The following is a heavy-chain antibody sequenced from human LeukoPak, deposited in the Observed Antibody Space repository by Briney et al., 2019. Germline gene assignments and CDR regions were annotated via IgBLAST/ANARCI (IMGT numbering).Heavy chain of an antibody. V-gene: IGHV1-18*01. J-gene: IGHJ4*02. CDR2: ISAYNGNT. CDR1: GYTFTIYG. D-gene: IGHD5-18*01. CDR3: ARGGVDTAMVTPLDY. Sequence: GASVKVSCKASGYTFTIYGISWGRQAPGQGLEWMGWISAYNGNTNYAQKLQGRVTMTTDTSTSTAYMELRSLRSDDTAVYYCARGGVDTAMVTPLDYWGQGTLVTVSS.